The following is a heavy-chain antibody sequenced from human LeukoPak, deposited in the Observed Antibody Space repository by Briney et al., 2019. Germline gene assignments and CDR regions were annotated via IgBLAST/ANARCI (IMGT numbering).Heavy chain of an antibody. CDR1: GYTFTSYG. CDR2: ISAYNGNT. D-gene: IGHD3-3*01. J-gene: IGHJ3*02. Sequence: ASVKVFCRTSGYTFTSYGISWVRQPPGQGLEWMGWISAYNGNTNYAQKLQDRVTMITDTSTSTAYVELRSLRADDTAVYYCARVPIFGVVIGAFDIWGQGTMVTVSS. V-gene: IGHV1-18*01. CDR3: ARVPIFGVVIGAFDI.